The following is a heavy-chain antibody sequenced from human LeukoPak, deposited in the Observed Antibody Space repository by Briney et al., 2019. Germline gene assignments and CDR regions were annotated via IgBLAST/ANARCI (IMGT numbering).Heavy chain of an antibody. Sequence: GASVKVSCKASGYTFTGYYMHWVRQAPGQGLEWMGWINPNSGGTNYAQKFQGRVTMTRDTSISTAYMELSRLRSDDTAVYYCARGPVLRYFDWLSRFDYWGQGTLVTVSS. J-gene: IGHJ4*02. CDR2: INPNSGGT. CDR3: ARGPVLRYFDWLSRFDY. V-gene: IGHV1-2*02. CDR1: GYTFTGYY. D-gene: IGHD3-9*01.